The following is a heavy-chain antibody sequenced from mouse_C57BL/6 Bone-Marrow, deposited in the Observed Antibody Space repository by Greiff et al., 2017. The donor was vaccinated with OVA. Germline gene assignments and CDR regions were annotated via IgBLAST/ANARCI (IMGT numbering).Heavy chain of an antibody. D-gene: IGHD4-1*01. CDR2: IHPNSGST. CDR3: AREGTGIYAMDY. Sequence: QVQLQQPGAELVKPGASVKLSCTASGYTFTSYWMHWVKQRPGQGLEWIGLIHPNSGSTNYNEKFKSKATLTVDKSSSTAYMQRSSLTSEDSAVYYCAREGTGIYAMDYWGQGTSVTVSS. V-gene: IGHV1-64*01. J-gene: IGHJ4*01. CDR1: GYTFTSYW.